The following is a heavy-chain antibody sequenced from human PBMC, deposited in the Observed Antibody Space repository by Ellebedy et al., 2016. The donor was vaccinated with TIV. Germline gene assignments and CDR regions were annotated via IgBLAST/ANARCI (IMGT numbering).Heavy chain of an antibody. CDR2: INAGNGNT. Sequence: ASVKVSCKASGYTFTSYAMHWVRQAPGQRLEWMGWINAGNGNTKYSQKFQGRVTITRDTSASTAYMELSSLRSEDTAVYYCARKGYDILTGYPFLDYWGQGTLVTVSS. J-gene: IGHJ4*02. D-gene: IGHD3-9*01. CDR3: ARKGYDILTGYPFLDY. V-gene: IGHV1-3*01. CDR1: GYTFTSYA.